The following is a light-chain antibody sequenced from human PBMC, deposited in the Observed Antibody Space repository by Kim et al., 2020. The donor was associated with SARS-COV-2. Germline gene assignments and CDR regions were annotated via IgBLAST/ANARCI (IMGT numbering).Light chain of an antibody. V-gene: IGLV8-61*01. CDR2: STS. J-gene: IGLJ3*02. Sequence: QTVVTQEPSFSVSPGGTVTLTCGLSSGSVSTNYYPTWYQQTPGQAPRTPIYSTSTRSSGVPDRFSGSILGNKAALTITGAQADDESDYYCVLYMGGGIWVFGGGTQLTVL. CDR1: SGSVSTNYY. CDR3: VLYMGGGIWV.